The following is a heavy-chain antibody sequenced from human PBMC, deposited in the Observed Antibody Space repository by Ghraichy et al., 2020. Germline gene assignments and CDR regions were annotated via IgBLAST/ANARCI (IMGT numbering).Heavy chain of an antibody. Sequence: GGSLRLSCAASGFTLSNYWMHWVRQVPGKGLVWVSRIDSGGSSTSYADSVKGRFTISRDNAKNTMYLQMNSLRAEDTAVYYCARVGSDNGDYVRWFDPWGQGTLVTVSS. CDR1: GFTLSNYW. CDR3: ARVGSDNGDYVRWFDP. D-gene: IGHD4-17*01. CDR2: IDSGGSST. J-gene: IGHJ5*02. V-gene: IGHV3-74*01.